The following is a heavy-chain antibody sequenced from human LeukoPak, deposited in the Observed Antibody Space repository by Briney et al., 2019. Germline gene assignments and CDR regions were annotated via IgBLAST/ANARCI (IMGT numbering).Heavy chain of an antibody. J-gene: IGHJ6*03. CDR2: INHSGST. CDR3: ARPFYDTDMDV. CDR1: GGSFNGYY. Sequence: PSETLSLTCAVYGGSFNGYYWSWIRQPPGKGLEWIGEINHSGSTNYNPSLKSRVTISVDTSKNQFSLKLSSVTAADTAVYYCARPFYDTDMDVWGKGTTVTVSS. V-gene: IGHV4-34*01. D-gene: IGHD3-9*01.